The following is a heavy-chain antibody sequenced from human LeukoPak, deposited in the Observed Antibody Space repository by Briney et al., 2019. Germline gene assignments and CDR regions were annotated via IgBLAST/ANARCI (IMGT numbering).Heavy chain of an antibody. D-gene: IGHD1-1*01. J-gene: IGHJ6*02. CDR1: GGSISSYY. Sequence: SENLSLTCTVSGGSISSYYWSWIRQPAGKGLEWIGRIYTSGSTNYNPSLKSRVTMSVDTSKNQFSLKLSSVTAADTAVYYCARDYNPHDYYYYYGMDVWGQGTTVTVSS. CDR3: ARDYNPHDYYYYYGMDV. V-gene: IGHV4-4*07. CDR2: IYTSGST.